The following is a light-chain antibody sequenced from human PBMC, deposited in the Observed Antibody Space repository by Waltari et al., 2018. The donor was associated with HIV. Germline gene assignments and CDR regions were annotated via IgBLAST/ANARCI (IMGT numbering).Light chain of an antibody. Sequence: QSVLNQSPSASGTPGQRVIISCSGSSSHIGSNTVTWYQQFPGTAPKLLIYSYGQRPSGVPERFSGSKSVTSASLAISGLRSEDEADYYCATWDDSLNAWVFGGGTKLTVL. CDR2: SYG. V-gene: IGLV1-44*01. J-gene: IGLJ3*02. CDR3: ATWDDSLNAWV. CDR1: SSHIGSNT.